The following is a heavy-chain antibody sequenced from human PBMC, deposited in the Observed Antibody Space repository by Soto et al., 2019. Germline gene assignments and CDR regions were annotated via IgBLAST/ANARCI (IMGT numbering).Heavy chain of an antibody. D-gene: IGHD6-13*01. Sequence: QMPLEQSGPEVKKPGTSVKVSCKASGFTFTSSAFQWVRQARGQRLEWIGWIAVGSGHTNYAQRFQDRVTLTSDMSTSTTYMELSRLSSEDTAIYYCAADATAWQQLVPSDYWGQGTLVTVSS. V-gene: IGHV1-58*01. J-gene: IGHJ4*02. CDR2: IAVGSGHT. CDR1: GFTFTSSA. CDR3: AADATAWQQLVPSDY.